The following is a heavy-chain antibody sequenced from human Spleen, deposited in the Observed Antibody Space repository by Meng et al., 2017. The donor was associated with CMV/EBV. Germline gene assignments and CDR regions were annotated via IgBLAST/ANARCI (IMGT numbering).Heavy chain of an antibody. Sequence: ASVKVSCKASGYTFPNYGITWVRQAPGQGLEWMGRISAYDGNTNYAPKLQGRVTMTTDTSTSTAYMELRSLRSDDTAVYYCARDKNRLGYDFWSGYYTGDGMDVWGQGTTVTVSS. D-gene: IGHD3-3*01. CDR3: ARDKNRLGYDFWSGYYTGDGMDV. V-gene: IGHV1-18*04. CDR2: ISAYDGNT. J-gene: IGHJ6*02. CDR1: GYTFPNYG.